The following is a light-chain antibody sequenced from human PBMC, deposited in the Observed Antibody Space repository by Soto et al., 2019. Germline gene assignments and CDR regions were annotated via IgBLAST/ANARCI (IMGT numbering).Light chain of an antibody. CDR2: GAS. V-gene: IGKV3-15*01. Sequence: EIVMTQSPATLSVSPGERATLSCRASQSVSSNLAWYQQKPGQTPRLLIYGASTRATGFPARFSGSGSGTEFTLTISSLQSEDFAVYYCQQYDDWPRTFGQGTKVEI. CDR1: QSVSSN. J-gene: IGKJ1*01. CDR3: QQYDDWPRT.